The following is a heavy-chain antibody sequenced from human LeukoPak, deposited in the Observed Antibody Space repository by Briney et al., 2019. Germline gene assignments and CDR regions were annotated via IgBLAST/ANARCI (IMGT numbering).Heavy chain of an antibody. V-gene: IGHV1-46*01. Sequence: ASVKVSCKASGYSFTSHYMHWVRQAPGQGLEWMGLINPSGSSTLYAQKFQGRVTMTRDMSTTTDYMELSSLRSEDTAVYYCARTASGSYYYYYYMDVWGKGTTVTVSS. D-gene: IGHD1-26*01. J-gene: IGHJ6*03. CDR2: INPSGSST. CDR3: ARTASGSYYYYYYMDV. CDR1: GYSFTSHY.